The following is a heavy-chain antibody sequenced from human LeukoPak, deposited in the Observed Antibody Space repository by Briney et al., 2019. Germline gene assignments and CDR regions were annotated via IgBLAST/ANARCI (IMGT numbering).Heavy chain of an antibody. J-gene: IGHJ4*02. D-gene: IGHD3-10*01. Sequence: SETLSLTCAVYGGSFSGYYWSWIRQPSGKGLEWIGEINHSGSTNYNPSLKSRVTISVDTSKNQFSLKLSSVTAADTAVYYCARGEGSGSYYKYYFDYWGQGTLVTVSS. CDR2: INHSGST. CDR3: ARGEGSGSYYKYYFDY. CDR1: GGSFSGYY. V-gene: IGHV4-34*01.